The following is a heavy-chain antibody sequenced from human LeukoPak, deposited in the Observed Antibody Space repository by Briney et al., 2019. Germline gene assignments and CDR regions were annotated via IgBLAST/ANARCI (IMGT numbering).Heavy chain of an antibody. D-gene: IGHD3-22*01. CDR2: ISGSGGST. CDR1: GFTFSSYA. V-gene: IGHV3-23*01. CDR3: AKSDHLDSSEPGSHAFDI. Sequence: AGGSLRLSCAASGFTFSSYAMSWVRQAPGKGLEWVSAISGSGGSTYYADSVKGRFTISRDNSKNTLYLQMNSLRAEDTAVYYCAKSDHLDSSEPGSHAFDIWGQGTMVTVSS. J-gene: IGHJ3*02.